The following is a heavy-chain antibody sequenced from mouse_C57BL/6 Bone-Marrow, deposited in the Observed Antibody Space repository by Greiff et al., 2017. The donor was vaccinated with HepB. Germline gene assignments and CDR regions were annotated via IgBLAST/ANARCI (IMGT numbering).Heavy chain of an antibody. CDR3: ARHNPYYDYDLYAMDY. D-gene: IGHD2-4*01. J-gene: IGHJ4*01. Sequence: EVKLVESGGGLVQPGGSLKLSCAASGFTFSDYYMYWVRQTPEKRLEWVAYISNGGGSTYYPDTVKGRFTISRDNAKNTLYLQMRRLKSEDTAMYYCARHNPYYDYDLYAMDYWGQGTSVTVSS. V-gene: IGHV5-12*01. CDR2: ISNGGGST. CDR1: GFTFSDYY.